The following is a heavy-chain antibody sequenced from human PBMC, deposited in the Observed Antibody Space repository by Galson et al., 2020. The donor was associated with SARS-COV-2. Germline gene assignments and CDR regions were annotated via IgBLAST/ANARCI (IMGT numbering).Heavy chain of an antibody. V-gene: IGHV3-7*04. CDR1: GFTFSSFY. Sequence: GESLKISCTASGFTFSSFYMTWVRQAPGGGLEWVANVKGDGSQKSYVDSVKGRFTISRDNSKNSVFLQLDSLRTEDTAVYYCARGYYVWGTYRYFDYWGQGTLVSVAS. CDR3: ARGYYVWGTYRYFDY. J-gene: IGHJ4*02. CDR2: VKGDGSQK. D-gene: IGHD3-16*02.